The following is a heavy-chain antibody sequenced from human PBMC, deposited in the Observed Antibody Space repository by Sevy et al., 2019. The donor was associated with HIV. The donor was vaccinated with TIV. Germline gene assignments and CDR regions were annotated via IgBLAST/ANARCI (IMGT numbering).Heavy chain of an antibody. Sequence: GGSLRLSCAASGFTFSSFEMTWVRQAPGKGLEWVSYISSSGSTIYYTNSVKGRFTISRDNAKSSLYLQMNSLRAEDTAVYYCEKRGGHYDIGKDVWGQGTTVTVSS. D-gene: IGHD3-9*01. J-gene: IGHJ6*02. CDR3: EKRGGHYDIGKDV. CDR1: GFTFSSFE. CDR2: ISSSGSTI. V-gene: IGHV3-48*03.